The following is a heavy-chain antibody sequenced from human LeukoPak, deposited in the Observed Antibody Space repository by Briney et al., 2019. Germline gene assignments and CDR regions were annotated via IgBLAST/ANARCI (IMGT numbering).Heavy chain of an antibody. CDR2: INHDGGES. J-gene: IGHJ6*03. CDR1: RFIFSGYL. CDR3: VRDGVVGTWNLGYYYMDV. D-gene: IGHD1-26*01. Sequence: PGGSLRLSCAPSRFIFSGYLMNGVRQAPGQGLEWVGNINHDGGESYYVDSLWGGYTISRDNAKNSLCLQMNSLRVEATAVYYCVRDGVVGTWNLGYYYMDVWGKGTTVTVSS. V-gene: IGHV3-7*01.